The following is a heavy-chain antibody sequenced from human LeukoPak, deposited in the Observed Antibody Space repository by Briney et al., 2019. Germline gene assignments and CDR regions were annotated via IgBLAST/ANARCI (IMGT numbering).Heavy chain of an antibody. CDR3: ARGRSSGYYHTDRFDY. CDR2: INPNSGGT. V-gene: IGHV1-2*02. J-gene: IGHJ4*02. D-gene: IGHD3-22*01. Sequence: ASVKVSCKASGYTFTGYYMHLVRQAPGQGLEWMGLINPNSGGTNYAQKFQGRVTMTRDMSISTDYMELSRLRSDDTAVYYCARGRSSGYYHTDRFDYWGQGTLVTVSA. CDR1: GYTFTGYY.